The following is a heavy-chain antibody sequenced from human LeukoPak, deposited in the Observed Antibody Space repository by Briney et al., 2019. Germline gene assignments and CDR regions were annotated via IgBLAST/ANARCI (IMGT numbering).Heavy chain of an antibody. CDR2: IRSKAYGGTT. J-gene: IGHJ3*02. Sequence: GGSLRLSCAASGFTLNSYWMSWVRQAPGKGLEWVGFIRSKAYGGTTEYAASVKGRFTISRDDSKSIAYLQMNSLKTEDTAVYYCTSDIVVVPAALGAFDIWGQGTMVTVSS. V-gene: IGHV3-49*04. CDR1: GFTLNSYW. D-gene: IGHD2-2*01. CDR3: TSDIVVVPAALGAFDI.